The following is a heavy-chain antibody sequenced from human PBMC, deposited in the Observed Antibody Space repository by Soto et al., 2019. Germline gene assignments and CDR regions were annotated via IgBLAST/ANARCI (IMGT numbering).Heavy chain of an antibody. CDR2: IYYSGST. CDR1: GGSISSYY. J-gene: IGHJ4*02. V-gene: IGHV4-59*08. CDR3: ARLYFYGSGSDDPLHPFAY. D-gene: IGHD3-10*01. Sequence: SETLSLTCTVSGGSISSYYWSWIRQPPGKGLEWIGYIYYSGSTNYNPSLKSRVTISVDTSKNQFSLKLSSVTAADTAVYYCARLYFYGSGSDDPLHPFAYWGQGSLVTVSS.